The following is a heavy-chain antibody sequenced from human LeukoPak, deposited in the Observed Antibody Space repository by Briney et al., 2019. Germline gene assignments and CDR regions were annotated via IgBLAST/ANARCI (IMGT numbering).Heavy chain of an antibody. CDR2: ISAYNGNT. J-gene: IGHJ4*02. CDR3: ASGDYGVPFDY. Sequence: ASVKVSCKASGYTFTSYGISWVRQAPGQGLEWMGWISAYNGNTNYAQKLQGRVTMTTDTSTSTVFLELNSLRSEDTAVYYCASGDYGVPFDYWGPGTLVTVSS. V-gene: IGHV1-18*01. D-gene: IGHD4-17*01. CDR1: GYTFTSYG.